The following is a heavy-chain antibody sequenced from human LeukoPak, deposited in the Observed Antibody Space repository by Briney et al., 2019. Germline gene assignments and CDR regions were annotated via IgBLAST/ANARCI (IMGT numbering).Heavy chain of an antibody. V-gene: IGHV3-23*01. CDR1: GFTFSSYA. Sequence: GGSLRLSCAASGFTFSSYAINWVRQAPGKGLEWVSAISGSGDNTYYADSVKGRFTISRVNSKNTLYLQTNSLRAEDTAVYYCARGRFWWFAWGQGTLVTVSS. CDR3: ARGRFWWFA. D-gene: IGHD2-15*01. CDR2: ISGSGDNT. J-gene: IGHJ5*02.